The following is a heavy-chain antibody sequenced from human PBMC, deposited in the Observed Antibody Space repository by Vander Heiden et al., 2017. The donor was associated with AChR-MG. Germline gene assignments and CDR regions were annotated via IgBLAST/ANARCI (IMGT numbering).Heavy chain of an antibody. D-gene: IGHD2-2*01. V-gene: IGHV4-59*01. CDR2: IYYTGAT. J-gene: IGHJ4*02. Sequence: QVQLQESGPALVRPSEPLSLTCTVSGDSLIDYSWGWIRQPPGKGLDYIGYIYYTGATYYSPSLKSRVTMSVDTSKNQFSLKLSSVTAADTAVYYCARFALKEYHFDSWGQGILVTVSS. CDR3: ARFALKEYHFDS. CDR1: GDSLIDYS.